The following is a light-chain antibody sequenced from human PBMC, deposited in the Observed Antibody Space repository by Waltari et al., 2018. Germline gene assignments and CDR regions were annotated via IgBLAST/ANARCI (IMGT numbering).Light chain of an antibody. Sequence: GERATLSCRASQSVSSYLAWYQQKPGQAPRLLIYDASNRATGIPARFSGSGSGTDFTLTISSLEPEDFAVYYCQQRSNWPRGTFGQGTRLEIK. CDR3: QQRSNWPRGT. V-gene: IGKV3-11*01. J-gene: IGKJ5*01. CDR1: QSVSSY. CDR2: DAS.